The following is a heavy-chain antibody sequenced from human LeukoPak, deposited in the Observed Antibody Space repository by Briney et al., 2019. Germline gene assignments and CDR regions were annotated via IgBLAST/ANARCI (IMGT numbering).Heavy chain of an antibody. CDR1: GFMFSNYW. CDR2: IKEDGSQS. V-gene: IGHV3-7*01. CDR3: ATQRWAIFDY. Sequence: GGSLSLSCGASGFMFSNYWMSWVRQAPGKGLEWVANIKEDGSQSYYADSVKGRFTISRDNAKNSLYLQVNSLRDEDTAVYYCATQRWAIFDYWGQGTLVTVSS. J-gene: IGHJ4*02. D-gene: IGHD2-21*01.